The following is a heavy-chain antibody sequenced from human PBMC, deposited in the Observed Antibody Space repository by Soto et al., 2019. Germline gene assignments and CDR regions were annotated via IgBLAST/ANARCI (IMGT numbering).Heavy chain of an antibody. CDR3: ARDNLREWEGYVKDC. D-gene: IGHD1-26*01. CDR1: GYTFTSYG. J-gene: IGHJ4*02. V-gene: IGHV1-18*01. Sequence: QVQLVQSGAEVKKPGASVKVSCKASGYTFTSYGISWERQAPGQGLEWMGWISAYNGNTNYAQKLQGRVTMTTDTSTSTAYMELRSLRSDATAVYYCARDNLREWEGYVKDCWGQGTLVTVSS. CDR2: ISAYNGNT.